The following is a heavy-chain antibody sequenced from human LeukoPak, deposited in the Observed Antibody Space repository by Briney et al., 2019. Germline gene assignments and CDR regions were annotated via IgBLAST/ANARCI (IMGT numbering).Heavy chain of an antibody. CDR3: ARSTSDRVSSPGCDY. D-gene: IGHD2-2*01. Sequence: PGGSLRLSCAASGFTFSSYSMNWVRQAPGKGLDWVSYISSGSNTIYYADSVKGRFTISRDNAKNSLYLQMNSLRAEDTAVYYCARSTSDRVSSPGCDYWGQVTLVTVSS. CDR2: ISSGSNTI. V-gene: IGHV3-48*01. CDR1: GFTFSSYS. J-gene: IGHJ4*02.